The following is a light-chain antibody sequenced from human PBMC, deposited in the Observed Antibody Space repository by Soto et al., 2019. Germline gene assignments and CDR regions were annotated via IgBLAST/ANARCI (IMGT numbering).Light chain of an antibody. CDR3: QKRSNWPQIN. CDR1: QSVSSY. CDR2: DAS. Sequence: DIVLTHSPGNLSLPPVERATLSWRASQSVSSYLAWYQQKPGQAPRLLIYDASNRATGIPARFSGSGSGTDFTLTIRRLEPEDFAVYYCQKRSNWPQINLGGGTKVDIK. V-gene: IGKV3-11*01. J-gene: IGKJ4*01.